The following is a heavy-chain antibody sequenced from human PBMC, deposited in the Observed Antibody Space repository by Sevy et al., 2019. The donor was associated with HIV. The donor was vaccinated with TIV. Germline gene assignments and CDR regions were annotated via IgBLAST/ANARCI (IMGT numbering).Heavy chain of an antibody. D-gene: IGHD3-10*01. Sequence: SETLSLTCTVSGDSMNSYFCSWIRQPAGKGLEWIGRIYTSGSTNYNPSLKSRLTMSVNTSKNQFSLRLSSVTAADTAVYYCERGDPGSQDAFDIWGQGTMVTVSS. V-gene: IGHV4-4*07. CDR1: GDSMNSYF. J-gene: IGHJ3*02. CDR2: IYTSGST. CDR3: ERGDPGSQDAFDI.